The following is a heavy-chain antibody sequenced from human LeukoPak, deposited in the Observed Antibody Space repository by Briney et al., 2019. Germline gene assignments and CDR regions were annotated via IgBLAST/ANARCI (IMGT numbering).Heavy chain of an antibody. Sequence: GGSLRLSCAASGFTFSSYAMHWVRQAPGRGLEWVAVISYDGSNKYYADSVKGRFTISRDNSKNTLYLQMNSLRAEDTAVYYCAREHAYYYDSSGTALTAEIKYYFDYWGQGTLVTVSS. D-gene: IGHD3-22*01. CDR3: AREHAYYYDSSGTALTAEIKYYFDY. J-gene: IGHJ4*02. CDR2: ISYDGSNK. CDR1: GFTFSSYA. V-gene: IGHV3-30*04.